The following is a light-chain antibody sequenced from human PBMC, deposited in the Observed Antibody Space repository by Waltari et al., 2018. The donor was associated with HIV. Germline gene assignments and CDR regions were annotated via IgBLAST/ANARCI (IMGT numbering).Light chain of an antibody. CDR3: QQYGVPPLT. V-gene: IGKV3-20*01. CDR1: QSIGNSH. CDR2: AAS. J-gene: IGKJ1*01. Sequence: EIILTQSPDVLSLSPGDRATLSCRASQSIGNSHLAWYQQRPGQAPRLLIYAASTRATVVPERFSGSGSGTAFSLTISALEAEDFAVYFCQQYGVPPLTFGQGAKVEV.